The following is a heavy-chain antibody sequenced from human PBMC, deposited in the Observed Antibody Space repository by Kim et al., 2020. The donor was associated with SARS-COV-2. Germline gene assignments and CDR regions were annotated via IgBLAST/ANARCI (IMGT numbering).Heavy chain of an antibody. CDR2: MYQSGDT. V-gene: IGHV4-39*01. Sequence: MYQSGDTYYNPSLKSRVTMSEDTSKDQFSLKVTSVSDADTAVYYCGRAPDSWGQGTLVTVSS. CDR3: GRAPDS. J-gene: IGHJ4*02.